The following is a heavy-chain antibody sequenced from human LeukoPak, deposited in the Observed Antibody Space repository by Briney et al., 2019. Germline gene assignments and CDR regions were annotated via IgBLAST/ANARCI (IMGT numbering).Heavy chain of an antibody. V-gene: IGHV3-30*18. D-gene: IGHD5-24*01. CDR3: AKEPRRDGYNYLGY. CDR1: GFTFSSYG. CDR2: ISYDGSNK. Sequence: GGSLRLSCAASGFTFSSYGMHWVRQAPGKGLEWVAVISYDGSNKYYADSVKGRFTISRDNSKNTLYLQMNSLRAEDTAVYYCAKEPRRDGYNYLGYWGQGTLVTVSS. J-gene: IGHJ4*02.